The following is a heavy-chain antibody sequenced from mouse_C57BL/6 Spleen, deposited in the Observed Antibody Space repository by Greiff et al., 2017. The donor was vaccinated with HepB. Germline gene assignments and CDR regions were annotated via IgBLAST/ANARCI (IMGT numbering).Heavy chain of an antibody. CDR1: GFTFSDYG. Sequence: DVQLVESGGGLVKPGGSLKLSCAASGFTFSDYGMHWVRQAPEKGLEWVAYISSGSSTIYYADTVKGRFTISRDNAKNTLFLQMTSLRSEDTAMYYCARERDEGFAYWGQGTLVTVAA. J-gene: IGHJ3*01. V-gene: IGHV5-17*01. CDR2: ISSGSSTI. CDR3: ARERDEGFAY.